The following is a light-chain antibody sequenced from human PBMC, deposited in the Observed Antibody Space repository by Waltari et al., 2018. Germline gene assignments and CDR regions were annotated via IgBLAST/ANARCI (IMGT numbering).Light chain of an antibody. V-gene: IGKV1-39*01. CDR1: QSISNS. J-gene: IGKJ2*01. Sequence: DIQMTQSPSSLSASVGDRVTMTCRASQSISNSLSLYQQKPGKAPRLLIYTASNLQSGVPSRFSGSGSGTDFTLTISSLQHEDFATYYCQQSYNTPPYTFGQGTQVEIK. CDR3: QQSYNTPPYT. CDR2: TAS.